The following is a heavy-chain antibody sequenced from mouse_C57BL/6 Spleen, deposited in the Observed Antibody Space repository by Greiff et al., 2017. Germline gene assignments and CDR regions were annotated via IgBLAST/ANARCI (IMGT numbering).Heavy chain of an antibody. CDR3: ARGGTGTRNFDY. J-gene: IGHJ2*01. CDR1: GYTFTSYW. V-gene: IGHV1-69*01. Sequence: VKQSCKASGYTFTSYWMHWVKQRPGQGLEWIGEIDPSDSYTNYNQKFKGKSTLTVDKSSSTAYMQLSSLTSEDSAVYYCARGGTGTRNFDYWGQGTTLTVSS. D-gene: IGHD4-1*01. CDR2: IDPSDSYT.